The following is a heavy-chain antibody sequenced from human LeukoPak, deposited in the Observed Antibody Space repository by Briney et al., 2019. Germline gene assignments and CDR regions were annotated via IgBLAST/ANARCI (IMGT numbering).Heavy chain of an antibody. CDR1: GGSINSTNW. CDR2: IYHSGST. V-gene: IGHV4-4*02. D-gene: IGHD6-13*01. J-gene: IGHJ4*02. Sequence: PSETLSLTCAVSGGSINSTNWWSWVRQPPGKGLEWIGEIYHSGSTNYNPSLKSRVTISVDTSKNQFSLKLSSVTAADTAVYYCARSPYSSSWSFDYWGQGTLVTVSS. CDR3: ARSPYSSSWSFDY.